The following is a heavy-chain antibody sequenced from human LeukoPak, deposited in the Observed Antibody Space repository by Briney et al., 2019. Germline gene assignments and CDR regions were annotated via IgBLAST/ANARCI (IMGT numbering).Heavy chain of an antibody. Sequence: ASVKVSCKASGYTFINYAMHWVRQAPGQRLEWMGWINAGNGDTKYSQKFQGRVTITRDTSASTAYMELSSLRSEDTAIYYCTRDQRVSYGIDYWGQGTLVTVSS. J-gene: IGHJ4*02. CDR2: INAGNGDT. V-gene: IGHV1-3*01. CDR3: TRDQRVSYGIDY. D-gene: IGHD3-16*01. CDR1: GYTFINYA.